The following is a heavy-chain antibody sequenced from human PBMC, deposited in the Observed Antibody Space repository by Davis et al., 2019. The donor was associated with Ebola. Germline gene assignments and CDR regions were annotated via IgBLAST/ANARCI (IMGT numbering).Heavy chain of an antibody. V-gene: IGHV3-13*01. CDR2: IGTAGDT. CDR1: GFTFSSYD. D-gene: IGHD5-12*01. Sequence: GESLKISCAASGFTFSSYDMHWVRQATGKGLEWVSAIGTAGDTYYPGSVKGRFTISRENAKNSLYLQMNSLRAGDTAVYYCARGLSGYDYYYYGMDVWGQGTTVTVSS. CDR3: ARGLSGYDYYYYGMDV. J-gene: IGHJ6*02.